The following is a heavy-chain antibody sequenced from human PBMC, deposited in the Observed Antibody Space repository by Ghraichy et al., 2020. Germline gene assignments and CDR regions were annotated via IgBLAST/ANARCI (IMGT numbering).Heavy chain of an antibody. D-gene: IGHD5-24*01. Sequence: SQTLSLTCTVSNDSISNSNYYWGWIRQPPGKGLEWIGSIYESGKTNYSPSLKSRVTMSAGTPKNQFSLRLSSVTAADTALYYCARSHNGYRLTCFDSWGQGILVTVSA. CDR1: NDSISNSNYY. CDR3: ARSHNGYRLTCFDS. V-gene: IGHV4-39*01. J-gene: IGHJ4*02. CDR2: IYESGKT.